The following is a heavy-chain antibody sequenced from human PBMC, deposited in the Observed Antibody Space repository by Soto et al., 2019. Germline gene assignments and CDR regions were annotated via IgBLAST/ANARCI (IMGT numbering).Heavy chain of an antibody. CDR2: ISYDGSNK. CDR1: GFTFSSYV. D-gene: IGHD5-12*01. Sequence: PGGSLRLSCAASGFTFSSYVIHWVRQAPGKGLEWVAVISYDGSNKYYADSVKGRFTISKDNSTNTLYLQMNSLRAEDTAVYYCARDRDGYNYYYVMDVWGQGTTVTVSS. CDR3: ARDRDGYNYYYVMDV. V-gene: IGHV3-30-3*01. J-gene: IGHJ6*02.